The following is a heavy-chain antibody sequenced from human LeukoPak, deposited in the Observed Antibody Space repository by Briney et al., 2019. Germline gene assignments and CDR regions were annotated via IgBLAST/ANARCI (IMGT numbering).Heavy chain of an antibody. CDR3: ARGSTYYYDSSGVAGKLFDY. J-gene: IGHJ4*02. CDR2: INHSGST. V-gene: IGHV4-34*01. Sequence: PGGSLRLSCAASGFTFSSYSMNWVRQAPGKGLEWIGEINHSGSTNYNPSLKSRVTISVDTSKNQFSLKLSSVTAADTAVYYCARGSTYYYDSSGVAGKLFDYWGQGTLVTVSS. CDR1: GFTFSSYS. D-gene: IGHD3-22*01.